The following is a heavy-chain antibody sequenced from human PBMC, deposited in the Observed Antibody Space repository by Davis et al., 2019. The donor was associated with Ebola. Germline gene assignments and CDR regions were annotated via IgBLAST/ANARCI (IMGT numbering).Heavy chain of an antibody. CDR2: ISSSSNYI. CDR3: VREWFGETD. Sequence: GESLKISCAASGFTFSSNSINWVRQAPGKGLEWVSFISSSSNYIYYADSVKGRFTISRDNAKNSLYLQMNSLGDEDTAVYYCVREWFGETDWGQGTLVTVSS. V-gene: IGHV3-21*01. CDR1: GFTFSSNS. D-gene: IGHD3-10*01. J-gene: IGHJ4*02.